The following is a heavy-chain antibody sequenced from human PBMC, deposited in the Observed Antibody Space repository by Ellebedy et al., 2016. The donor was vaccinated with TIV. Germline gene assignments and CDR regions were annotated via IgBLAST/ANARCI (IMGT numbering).Heavy chain of an antibody. CDR1: GFTFSSYA. CDR3: VKAWGD. D-gene: IGHD3-16*01. J-gene: IGHJ4*02. Sequence: GESLKISCSASGFTFSSYAMHWVRQAPGKGLDYISAIVSNGDSTYYANSVKGRFIISRDNSKNTLYLRMSSLRPEDTAVYYCVKAWGDWGQGTLVTVSS. V-gene: IGHV3-64D*06. CDR2: IVSNGDST.